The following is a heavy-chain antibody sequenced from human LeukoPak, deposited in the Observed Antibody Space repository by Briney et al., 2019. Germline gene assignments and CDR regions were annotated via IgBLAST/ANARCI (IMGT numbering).Heavy chain of an antibody. D-gene: IGHD2-2*01. CDR2: IYSGGST. CDR3: ASGTQIYCSSTSCPLDY. Sequence: PGGSLRLSCAASGFTVSSNYMSWVRQAPAKGLEWVSVIYSGGSTYYADSVKGRFTISRDNSKNTLYLQMNSLRAEDTAVYYCASGTQIYCSSTSCPLDYWGQGTLVTVSS. CDR1: GFTVSSNY. J-gene: IGHJ4*02. V-gene: IGHV3-53*01.